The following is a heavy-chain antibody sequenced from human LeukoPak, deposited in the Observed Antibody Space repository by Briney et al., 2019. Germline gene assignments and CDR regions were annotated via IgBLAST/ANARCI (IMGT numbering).Heavy chain of an antibody. CDR2: IYTRGTT. Sequence: SETLSLTCTVSGGSISSGSYYWSWIWQPAGKGLEWIGRIYTRGTTSYNPSLKSRVTISVDTSKNQFSLKLSSVTAADTAVYYCARGYWFYFDYWGQGTLVTVSS. V-gene: IGHV4-61*02. CDR3: ARGYWFYFDY. D-gene: IGHD2-8*02. J-gene: IGHJ4*02. CDR1: GGSISSGSYY.